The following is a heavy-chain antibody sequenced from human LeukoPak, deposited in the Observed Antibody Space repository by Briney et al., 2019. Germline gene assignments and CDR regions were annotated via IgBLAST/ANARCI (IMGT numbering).Heavy chain of an antibody. CDR1: GFTFSNAW. J-gene: IGHJ4*02. D-gene: IGHD7-27*01. Sequence: GGSLRLSCAASGFTFSNAWMSWVRQAPGKGLGWVGRIKSKTDGGTTDYAAPVKGRFTISRDDSKNTLYLQMNSLKTEDTAVYYCTTDLLGMGYDYWGQGTLVTVSS. CDR3: TTDLLGMGYDY. CDR2: IKSKTDGGTT. V-gene: IGHV3-15*01.